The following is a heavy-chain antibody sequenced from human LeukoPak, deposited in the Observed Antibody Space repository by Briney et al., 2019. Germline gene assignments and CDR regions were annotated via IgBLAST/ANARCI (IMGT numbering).Heavy chain of an antibody. J-gene: IGHJ4*02. CDR3: YGSGTKHGDSGFDY. CDR1: GYTFTSYD. V-gene: IGHV1-8*01. D-gene: IGHD3-10*01. Sequence: GASVKVSCKASGYTFTSYDINWVRQATGQGLEWMGWMNPNSGNTGYAQKFQGRVTMTRNTSISTAYMELSSLGSEDTAVYYCYGSGTKHGDSGFDYWGQGTLVTVSS. CDR2: MNPNSGNT.